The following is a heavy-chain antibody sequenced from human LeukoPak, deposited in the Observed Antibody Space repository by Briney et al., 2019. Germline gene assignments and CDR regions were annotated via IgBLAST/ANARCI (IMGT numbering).Heavy chain of an antibody. CDR2: LRWNSGSI. CDR1: GFTFDNYA. D-gene: IGHD3-22*01. V-gene: IGHV3-9*01. Sequence: GGSLRLSCAASGFTFDNYALHGVRQAPGKVRECVSGLRWNSGSIGYAGSVKGLFTISRDNAQNSQYLQMNSLRPEDTAFYYCAKGRDSGYNLFDYWGQGTLVTVSS. CDR3: AKGRDSGYNLFDY. J-gene: IGHJ4*02.